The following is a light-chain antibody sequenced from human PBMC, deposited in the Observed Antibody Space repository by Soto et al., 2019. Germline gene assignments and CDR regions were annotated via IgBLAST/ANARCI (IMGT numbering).Light chain of an antibody. J-gene: IGLJ1*01. CDR2: DVS. CDR1: SSDVGGYNY. CDR3: CSYAGSYTSYV. Sequence: QSVLTQPRSVSGSPGKSVTISCTGTSSDVGGYNYVSWYQQHPGKAPKLMIYDVSKRPSGVPGRFSGSKSGNTASLTISGFQAEDEADYYCCSYAGSYTSYVFGTGTKVTVL. V-gene: IGLV2-11*01.